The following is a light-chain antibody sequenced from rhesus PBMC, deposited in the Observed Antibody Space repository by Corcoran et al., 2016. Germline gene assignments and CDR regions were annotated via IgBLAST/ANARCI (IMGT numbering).Light chain of an antibody. Sequence: DIQMTQSPSSLSASVGDRVTITCRASQTISSYLAWYQQKPGKVPKPLIYAASSLESGVPSRFSGSGFWTEFTLTISSLQPEDFATYYCQQHNSHPLTFGGGTKVEIK. CDR3: QQHNSHPLT. CDR2: AAS. CDR1: QTISSY. V-gene: IGKV1-44*02. J-gene: IGKJ4*01.